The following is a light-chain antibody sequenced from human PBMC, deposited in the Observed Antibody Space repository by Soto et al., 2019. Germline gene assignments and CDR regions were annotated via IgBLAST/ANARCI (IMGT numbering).Light chain of an antibody. Sequence: QSVLTQPPSVSGAPGQRVTISCTGSSSNIGARYDVHWYQQVPGTAPKLLIYGNTNRPSGVPDRFSGSKSGTSASLAITGLQAEDEADYYCQSYDSSLSGLVFGGGTQLTVL. CDR3: QSYDSSLSGLV. V-gene: IGLV1-40*01. J-gene: IGLJ2*01. CDR2: GNT. CDR1: SSNIGARYD.